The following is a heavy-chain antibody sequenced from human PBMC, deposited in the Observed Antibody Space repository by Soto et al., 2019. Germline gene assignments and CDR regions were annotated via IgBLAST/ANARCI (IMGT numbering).Heavy chain of an antibody. Sequence: PSETLSLTCAVSGCSISSSNWWSWVRQPPGKGLEWIGEIYHSGSTNYNPSLKSRVTISVDKSKNQFSLKLSSVTAADTAVYYCARDSRGSSGWYSDYWGQGTLVTVS. J-gene: IGHJ4*02. D-gene: IGHD6-19*01. CDR2: IYHSGST. CDR1: GCSISSSNW. CDR3: ARDSRGSSGWYSDY. V-gene: IGHV4-4*02.